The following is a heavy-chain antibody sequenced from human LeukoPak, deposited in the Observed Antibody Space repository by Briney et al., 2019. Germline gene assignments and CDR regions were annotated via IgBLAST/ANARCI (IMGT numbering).Heavy chain of an antibody. CDR1: GFTFSSYA. CDR2: ISSGGTYK. D-gene: IGHD4-17*01. J-gene: IGHJ3*02. Sequence: GGSLRLSCAASGFTFSSYAMSWVRQAPGKGLEWVSAISSGGTYKYYADSVKGRFTISRDNAQNSLYLQMNSLRAEDSSVYYCARPTTVTTISADAFDIWGQGTMVTVSS. V-gene: IGHV3-21*01. CDR3: ARPTTVTTISADAFDI.